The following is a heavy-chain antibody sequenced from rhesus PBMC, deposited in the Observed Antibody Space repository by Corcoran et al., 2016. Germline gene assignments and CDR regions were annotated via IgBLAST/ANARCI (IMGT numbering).Heavy chain of an antibody. D-gene: IGHD3-22*01. CDR2: IDPSDAET. J-gene: IGHJ4*01. CDR3: AKDLRVIHSFDY. V-gene: IGHV5-20*01. Sequence: EVPLVQSGAEVKRPGESLKISVKTSGYNFTSYSITWVRQMPGKGLEWMVAIDPSDAETRYNPSFQGQVTISADKSISTAYLQWSRLKASDTATYYCAKDLRVIHSFDYWGQGVLVTVSS. CDR1: GYNFTSYS.